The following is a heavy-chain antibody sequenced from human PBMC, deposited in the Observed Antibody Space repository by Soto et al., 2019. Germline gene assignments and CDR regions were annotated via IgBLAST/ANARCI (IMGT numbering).Heavy chain of an antibody. CDR2: IYTSGST. J-gene: IGHJ6*02. CDR1: GGSISSYY. CDR3: SGTSLAIVMGYYYGMEV. V-gene: IGHV4-4*07. Sequence: PSETLSLTCTVSGGSISSYYWSWIRQPAGKGLEWIGRIYTSGSTNYNPSLKSRVTMSVDTPKNQFSLKRGSATAAAKAVYYCSGTSLAIVMGYYYGMEVWGQGTTVNVSS. D-gene: IGHD3-22*01.